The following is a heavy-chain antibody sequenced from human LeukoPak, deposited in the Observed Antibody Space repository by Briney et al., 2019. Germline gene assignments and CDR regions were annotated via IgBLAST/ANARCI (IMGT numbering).Heavy chain of an antibody. D-gene: IGHD6-13*01. V-gene: IGHV4-30-2*01. CDR1: GGSISSGDYY. CDR3: ARDMWQQLPSAFDI. Sequence: SETLSLTCTVSGGSISSGDYYWSWIRQPPGKGLEWIGYIYHSGSTYYNPSHKSRVTISVDRSKNQFSLKLTSVTAADTAVYYCARDMWQQLPSAFDIWGQGTMVTVSS. J-gene: IGHJ3*02. CDR2: IYHSGST.